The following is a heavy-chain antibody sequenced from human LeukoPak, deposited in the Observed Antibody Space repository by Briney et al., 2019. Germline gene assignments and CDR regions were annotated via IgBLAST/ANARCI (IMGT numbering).Heavy chain of an antibody. CDR2: INPRGGST. Sequence: GASVKVSCKASGSTFTSYHFHWVRQAPGQGLEWMGIINPRGGSTDYAPKFQGRITMTRDTSRSTVYMELTSLRSDDTAVYYCARATPLYYYMDVWGKGTTVTISS. V-gene: IGHV1-46*01. D-gene: IGHD2-15*01. J-gene: IGHJ6*03. CDR3: ARATPLYYYMDV. CDR1: GSTFTSYH.